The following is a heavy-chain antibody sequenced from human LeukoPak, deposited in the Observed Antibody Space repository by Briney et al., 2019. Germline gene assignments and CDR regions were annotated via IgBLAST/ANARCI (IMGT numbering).Heavy chain of an antibody. CDR3: AKAVAAAVSSAMDA. J-gene: IGHJ6*02. CDR1: GFTFSSYA. CDR2: ISYDGRDK. D-gene: IGHD6-13*01. V-gene: IGHV3-30*04. Sequence: PGGSLRLSCAASGFTFSSYAMHWVRQAPGKGLEWVAVISYDGRDKYYADSVKGRFTISRDNSKNTLYLQMNSLRPDDTAVYYCAKAVAAAVSSAMDAWGHGTTVIVSS.